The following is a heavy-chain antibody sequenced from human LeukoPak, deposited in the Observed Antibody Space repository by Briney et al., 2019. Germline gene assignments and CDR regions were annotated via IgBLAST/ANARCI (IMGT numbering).Heavy chain of an antibody. D-gene: IGHD3-10*01. V-gene: IGHV1-18*01. Sequence: ASVKVSCKSSGCTFTSYGFTWVRQPPGQGLEWMGWISAYNGNTNYVQKLQGRVTMSTDTSTSTVYMELRSLRSDDTAVYYCARGGLTESVDYWGQGTLVTVSS. J-gene: IGHJ4*02. CDR1: GCTFTSYG. CDR2: ISAYNGNT. CDR3: ARGGLTESVDY.